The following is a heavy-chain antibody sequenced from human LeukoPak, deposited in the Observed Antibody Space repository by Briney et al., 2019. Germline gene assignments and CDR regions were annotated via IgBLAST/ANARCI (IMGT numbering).Heavy chain of an antibody. J-gene: IGHJ4*02. CDR2: ISAYNGNT. CDR1: GYTFTNYD. Sequence: GASVKVSCKSSGYTFTNYDNSWVRQPPGQGLEWMGWISAYNGNTNYAQKPQDRVTMTTNTSTSTAYMNRRSLRSDETAVYYCARDDSFFDYWGQGTLVTVSS. CDR3: ARDDSFFDY. D-gene: IGHD2-21*01. V-gene: IGHV1-18*01.